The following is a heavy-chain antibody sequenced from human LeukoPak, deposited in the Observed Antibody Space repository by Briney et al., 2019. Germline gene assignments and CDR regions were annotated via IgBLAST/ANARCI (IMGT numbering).Heavy chain of an antibody. Sequence: GASVKASCKVSGYTLTELSMHWVRQAPGKGLEWMGGFDPEDGETIYAQKFQGRVTMTEDTSTDTAYMELSSLRSEDTAVYYCATPTGLRFGPYYYYGMDVWGQGTTVTVSS. D-gene: IGHD3-3*01. CDR1: GYTLTELS. CDR3: ATPTGLRFGPYYYYGMDV. CDR2: FDPEDGET. J-gene: IGHJ6*02. V-gene: IGHV1-24*01.